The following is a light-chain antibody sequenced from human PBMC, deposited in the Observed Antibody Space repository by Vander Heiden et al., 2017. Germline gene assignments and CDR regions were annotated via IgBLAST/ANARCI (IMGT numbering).Light chain of an antibody. V-gene: IGKV3-15*01. J-gene: IGKJ4*01. CDR3: QQYNNWPLT. Sequence: EIVMTQAPATLSVSPGERATLSCRASQSVSSDLAWFQHKPGQAPRLLIYGASTRATGIPARFSCSGSGTEFTLTISSLQSEDFAVYYCQQYNNWPLTFGGGTTVEIK. CDR2: GAS. CDR1: QSVSSD.